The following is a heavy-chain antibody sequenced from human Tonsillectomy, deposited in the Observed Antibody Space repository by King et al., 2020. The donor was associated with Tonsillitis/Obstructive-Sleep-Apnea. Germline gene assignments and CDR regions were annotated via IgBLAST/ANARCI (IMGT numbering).Heavy chain of an antibody. V-gene: IGHV4-59*01. CDR2: IYYSGST. Sequence: QVQLQESGPGLVKPSETLSLTCTVSGGSISSYYWSWIRQPPGKGLEWIGYIYYSGSTNYNPSLKSRVTISVDTSKNQFSLKLSSVPAADTAVYYCASYYDVWSGYPYWGQGTLVTVSS. CDR3: ASYYDVWSGYPY. D-gene: IGHD3-3*01. CDR1: GGSISSYY. J-gene: IGHJ4*02.